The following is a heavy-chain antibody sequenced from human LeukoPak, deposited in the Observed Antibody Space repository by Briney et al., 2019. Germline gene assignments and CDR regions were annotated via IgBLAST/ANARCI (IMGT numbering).Heavy chain of an antibody. CDR3: AKIVDQWLVDY. D-gene: IGHD6-19*01. Sequence: GGSLRLSCAASGFTFSSYAMSWVRQAPGKGLEWVAVISYDGSNKYYADSVKGRFTISRDNSKNTLYLQMNSLRAEDTAVYYCAKIVDQWLVDYWGQGTLVTVSS. J-gene: IGHJ4*02. V-gene: IGHV3-30*18. CDR1: GFTFSSYA. CDR2: ISYDGSNK.